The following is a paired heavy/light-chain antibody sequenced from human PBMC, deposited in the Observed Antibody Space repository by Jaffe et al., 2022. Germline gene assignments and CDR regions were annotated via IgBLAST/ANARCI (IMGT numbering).Heavy chain of an antibody. D-gene: IGHD3-9*01. CDR2: INHSGST. J-gene: IGHJ4*02. CDR1: GGSFSGYY. V-gene: IGHV4-34*01. Sequence: QVQLQQWGAGLLKPSETLSLTCAVYGGSFSGYYWSWIRQPPGKGLEWIGEINHSGSTNYNPSLKSRVTISVDTSKNQFSLKLSSVTAADTAVYYCARGNTLRYFDWLSQGFDYWGQGTLVTVSS. CDR3: ARGNTLRYFDWLSQGFDY.
Light chain of an antibody. CDR2: AAS. V-gene: IGKV1-17*01. J-gene: IGKJ2*01. CDR1: QGIRND. CDR3: LQHNSYPRT. Sequence: DIQMTQSPSSLSASVGDRVTITCRASQGIRNDLGWYQQKPGKAPKRLIYAASSLQSGVPSRFSGSGSGTEFTLTISSLQPEDFATYYCLQHNSYPRTFGQGTKLEIK.